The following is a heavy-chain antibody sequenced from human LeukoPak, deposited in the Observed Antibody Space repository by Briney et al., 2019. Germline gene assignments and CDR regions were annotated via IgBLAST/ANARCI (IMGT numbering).Heavy chain of an antibody. D-gene: IGHD3-10*01. J-gene: IGHJ4*02. CDR3: AREGIFMGRGVIIGERLGGGVDY. V-gene: IGHV1-2*02. Sequence: ASVKVSCKASGYTFTGYYMHWVRQAPGQGLEWMGWINPNSGGTNYAQKFQGRVTMTRDTSISTAYMELSRLRSDDTAVYYCAREGIFMGRGVIIGERLGGGVDYWGQGTLVTVSS. CDR2: INPNSGGT. CDR1: GYTFTGYY.